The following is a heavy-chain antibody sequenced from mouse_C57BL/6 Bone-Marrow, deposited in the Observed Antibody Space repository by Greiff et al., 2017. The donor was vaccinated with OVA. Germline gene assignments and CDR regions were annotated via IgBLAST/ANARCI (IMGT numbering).Heavy chain of an antibody. J-gene: IGHJ2*01. CDR1: GYTFTDYN. D-gene: IGHD2-2*01. CDR2: INPNNGGT. Sequence: EVQLQQPGPELVKPGASVKIPCKASGYTFTDYNMDWVKQSHGKSLEWIGDINPNNGGTTYNQKFKGKATLTVDKSSSTAYMELRSLTSEDTAVYYCARNGYPYYFDYWGQGTTLTVSS. CDR3: ARNGYPYYFDY. V-gene: IGHV1-18*01.